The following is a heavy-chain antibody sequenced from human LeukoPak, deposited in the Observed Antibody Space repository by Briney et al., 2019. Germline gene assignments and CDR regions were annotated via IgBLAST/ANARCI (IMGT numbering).Heavy chain of an antibody. V-gene: IGHV3-33*01. J-gene: IGHJ3*02. Sequence: GGSLRLSCAASGFTFSNYGMHWVRQAPGKGLEWVAVIWYDGSNKYYVDSVKGRFTISRDNSKNTLYLQVNSLRAEDTAVYYRAREAAGYDAFDIWGQGTMVTVSS. CDR3: AREAAGYDAFDI. CDR1: GFTFSNYG. CDR2: IWYDGSNK. D-gene: IGHD6-13*01.